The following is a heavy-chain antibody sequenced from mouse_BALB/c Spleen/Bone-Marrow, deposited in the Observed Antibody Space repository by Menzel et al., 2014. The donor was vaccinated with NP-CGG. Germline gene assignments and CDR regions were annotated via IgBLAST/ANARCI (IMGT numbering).Heavy chain of an antibody. CDR3: ARRVTTANY. V-gene: IGHV1-9*01. Sequence: QVQLQQPGAELMKPGASVKISCKATGYTFSSHWIEWVKQRPGHGLEWIGEILPGSGSTNYNEKFKGKATFTADTSSNTAYMQLSSLTSEDSAVYYCARRVTTANYWGQGTTLTVSS. J-gene: IGHJ2*01. D-gene: IGHD1-2*01. CDR2: ILPGSGST. CDR1: GYTFSSHW.